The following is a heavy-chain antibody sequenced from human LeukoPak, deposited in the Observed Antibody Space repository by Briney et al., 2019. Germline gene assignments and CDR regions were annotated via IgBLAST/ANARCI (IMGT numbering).Heavy chain of an antibody. CDR1: GFTFSNYN. J-gene: IGHJ4*02. Sequence: GGSLRLSCAASGFTFSNYNMNWVRQAPGKGLEWVSSISSSSSYIYYADSVKGRFTISRDNAKNSLYLQMNSLRAEDTAVYYCARAWRKIAHDYGDCAGRGLFDYWGQGTLVTVSS. CDR2: ISSSSSYI. V-gene: IGHV3-21*01. CDR3: ARAWRKIAHDYGDCAGRGLFDY. D-gene: IGHD4-17*01.